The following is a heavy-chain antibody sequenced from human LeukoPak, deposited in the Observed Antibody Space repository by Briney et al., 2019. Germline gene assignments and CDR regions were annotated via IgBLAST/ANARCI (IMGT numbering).Heavy chain of an antibody. J-gene: IGHJ2*01. CDR3: ARGQSRYGDYWYFDL. D-gene: IGHD4-17*01. V-gene: IGHV1-8*01. CDR2: MNPNSGNT. Sequence: GASVKVSCKSSGYTFTSYDINWVRQATGQGLEWMGWMNPNSGNTGYAQKFQGRVTMTRNTSISTAYMELSSLRSEDTAVYYCARGQSRYGDYWYFDLWGRGTLVTVSS. CDR1: GYTFTSYD.